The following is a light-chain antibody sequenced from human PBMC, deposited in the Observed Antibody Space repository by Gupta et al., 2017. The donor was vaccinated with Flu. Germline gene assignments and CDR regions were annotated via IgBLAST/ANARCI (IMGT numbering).Light chain of an antibody. CDR3: QHYVSARGYS. J-gene: IGKJ2*03. Sequence: LALSPGEVATLSCMASQTINLNSMAWFQHTAGHAPRLLIYAASSRATGIPDRFSGGGSGTDFTLTISIRELEDFAIYYCQHYVSARGYSFGPGTQLKLK. V-gene: IGKV3-20*01. CDR1: QTINLNS. CDR2: AAS.